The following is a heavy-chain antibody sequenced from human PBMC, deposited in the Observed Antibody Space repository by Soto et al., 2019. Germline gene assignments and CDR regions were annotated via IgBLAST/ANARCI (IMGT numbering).Heavy chain of an antibody. CDR1: GFTFSSYG. Sequence: GGSLRLSCAASGFTFSSYGMHWVRQAPGKGLEWVAVIWYDGSNKYYADSVKGRFTISRDNSKNTLYLQMNSLRAEDTAVYYCARGSAGLTGNYMGYWGQGTLVTVSS. CDR3: ARGSAGLTGNYMGY. V-gene: IGHV3-33*01. J-gene: IGHJ4*02. CDR2: IWYDGSNK. D-gene: IGHD3-9*01.